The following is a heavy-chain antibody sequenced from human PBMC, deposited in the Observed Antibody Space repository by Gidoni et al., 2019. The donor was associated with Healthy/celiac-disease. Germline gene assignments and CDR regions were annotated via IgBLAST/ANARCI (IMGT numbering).Heavy chain of an antibody. Sequence: QVQLQQSGPGLVKPSQTLPLPRAISGDSVSRNSAAWNWIRQSPSRGLEWLGRTYYRSKWYNDYAVSVKSRITINPDTSKNQFSLQLNSVTPEDTAVYYCARVGYSSSWYGASASGFQHWGQGTLVTVSS. CDR1: GDSVSRNSAA. V-gene: IGHV6-1*01. CDR3: ARVGYSSSWYGASASGFQH. D-gene: IGHD6-13*01. CDR2: TYYRSKWYN. J-gene: IGHJ1*01.